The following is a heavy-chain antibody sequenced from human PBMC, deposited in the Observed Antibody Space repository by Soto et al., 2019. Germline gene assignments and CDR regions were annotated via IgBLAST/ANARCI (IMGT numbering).Heavy chain of an antibody. CDR1: GFTFSVYA. J-gene: IGHJ4*02. V-gene: IGHV3-23*01. CDR2: ISGSGDST. D-gene: IGHD3-10*01. CDR3: AKALYGGFTY. Sequence: EVRLLESGGGLVQPGGSLRLSCAASGFTFSVYAMSWVRQAPGKGLEWVSGISGSGDSTQYADSVKGRFTVSRDNSNSMLYLQTNSLRAEDTAIYYCAKALYGGFTYWGQGTLVTVSS.